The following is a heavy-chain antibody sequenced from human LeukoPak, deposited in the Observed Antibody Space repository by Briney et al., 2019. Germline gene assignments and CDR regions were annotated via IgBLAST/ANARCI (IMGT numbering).Heavy chain of an antibody. CDR3: AKQTTQYYFDY. V-gene: IGHV3-23*01. Sequence: GGSLTLSCAASGFTFNAYVMSWVRQAPGKGLEWVSSISGTGSSTYYTDSVKGQFIISRDNSNNTLFLQMNTLGVEDTAVYYCAKQTTQYYFDYWGQGTLVTVSS. CDR2: ISGTGSST. D-gene: IGHD2-15*01. CDR1: GFTFNAYV. J-gene: IGHJ4*02.